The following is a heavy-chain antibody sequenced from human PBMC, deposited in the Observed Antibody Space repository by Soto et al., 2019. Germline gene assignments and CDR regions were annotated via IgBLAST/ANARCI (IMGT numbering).Heavy chain of an antibody. D-gene: IGHD6-19*01. CDR1: GFTFSGSA. Sequence: EVPLVESGGGLVQPGGSLKLSCAASGFTFSGSAMHWVRQAPGKGLERVGSIRSKPNDYAAEFAASVQGRYIMTRDDSKSTPYLQMNSLKTEDTAMYYCTSRAYSSCWYYDYWGQGTLVTVAS. J-gene: IGHJ4*02. CDR3: TSRAYSSCWYYDY. CDR2: IRSKPNDYAA. V-gene: IGHV3-73*01.